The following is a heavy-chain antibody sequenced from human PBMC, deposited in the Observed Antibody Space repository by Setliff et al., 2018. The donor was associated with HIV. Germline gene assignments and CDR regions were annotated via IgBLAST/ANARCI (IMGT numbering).Heavy chain of an antibody. J-gene: IGHJ4*02. CDR2: ISAANGDT. Sequence: ASVKVSCKASGYTFTSYGISWVRQAPGQGLEWMGWISAANGDTNFAQKFQGRVTMTTDTLTSTAYMELRSLRSDDTAVYYWARVIRNYDFWSGYWEDHYFDSWGQGTLVTVSS. D-gene: IGHD3-3*01. V-gene: IGHV1-18*01. CDR1: GYTFTSYG. CDR3: ARVIRNYDFWSGYWEDHYFDS.